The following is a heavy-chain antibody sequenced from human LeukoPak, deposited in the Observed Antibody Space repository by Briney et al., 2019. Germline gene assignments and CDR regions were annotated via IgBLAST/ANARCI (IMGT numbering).Heavy chain of an antibody. J-gene: IGHJ4*02. Sequence: SETLSLTCTVSGGSISSSYWSWIRQPPGKGLECIGYIYYSGNTNYNPSLKSRVTISVDTHKNQFSVKLSSVTAADAAVYYCARVADPWFGSYYWGQGTMLTVPS. CDR3: ARVADPWFGSYY. V-gene: IGHV4-59*01. D-gene: IGHD3-10*01. CDR1: GGSISSSY. CDR2: IYYSGNT.